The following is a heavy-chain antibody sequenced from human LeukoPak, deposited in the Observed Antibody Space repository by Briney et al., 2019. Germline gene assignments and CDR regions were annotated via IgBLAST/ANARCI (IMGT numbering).Heavy chain of an antibody. V-gene: IGHV1-18*01. J-gene: IGHJ3*02. CDR2: ISGYNGNT. CDR3: ARPRSLMTRDAFDI. CDR1: GYTFTRYA. D-gene: IGHD3-16*01. Sequence: ASVKVSCKASGYTFTRYAMNWVRQAPGQGLEWMGWISGYNGNTNYAQNLQGRVTMTTDTSTSTVYLELRSLRSDDTAVYYCARPRSLMTRDAFDIWGQGTMVTVSS.